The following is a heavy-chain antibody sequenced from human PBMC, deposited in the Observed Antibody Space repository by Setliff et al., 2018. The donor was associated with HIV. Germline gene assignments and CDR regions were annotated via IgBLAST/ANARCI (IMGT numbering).Heavy chain of an antibody. CDR3: ARGNGWYAF. CDR2: MYYSGST. J-gene: IGHJ3*01. CDR1: GGSISSSSYY. V-gene: IGHV4-39*07. Sequence: SETLSLTCTVSGGSISSSSYYWGWVRQPPGKGLEWIGSMYYSGSTYYNPSLKSRVTISVDTSKNQFSLKLSSVTAADTAVYYCARGNGWYAFWGQGTMVTVSS. D-gene: IGHD6-19*01.